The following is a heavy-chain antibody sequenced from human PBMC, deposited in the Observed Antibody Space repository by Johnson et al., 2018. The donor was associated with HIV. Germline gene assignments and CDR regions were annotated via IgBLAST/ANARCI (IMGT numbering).Heavy chain of an antibody. D-gene: IGHD5-18*01. CDR2: ISRDGRTE. CDR1: GFTFSSSG. J-gene: IGHJ3*02. V-gene: IGHV3-30*02. CDR3: AVGIQLWFASEGDAFDI. Sequence: QVQLVESGGGVVQPGGSLRLSCAASGFTFSSSGMHWVRQAPGEGLDWVAFISRDGRTEYYADSVQGRFAISRDNAKSTLYLLMNYLTPEDTAMYYCAVGIQLWFASEGDAFDIWGQGAMVSVSS.